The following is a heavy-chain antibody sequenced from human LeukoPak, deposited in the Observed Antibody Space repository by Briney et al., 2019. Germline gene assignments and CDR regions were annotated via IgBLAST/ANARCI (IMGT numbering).Heavy chain of an antibody. CDR3: AGGPLTIFGVVNPPFD. V-gene: IGHV1-69*13. D-gene: IGHD3-3*01. Sequence: ASVKVSCKASGGTFSSYAISWARQAPGQGLEWMGGIIPIFGTANYAQKFQGRVTITADESTSTAYMELSSLRSEDTAVYYCAGGPLTIFGVVNPPFDWGQGTLVTVSS. CDR1: GGTFSSYA. CDR2: IIPIFGTA. J-gene: IGHJ4*02.